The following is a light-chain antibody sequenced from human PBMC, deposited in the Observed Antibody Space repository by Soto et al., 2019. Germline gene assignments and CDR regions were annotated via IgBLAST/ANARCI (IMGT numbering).Light chain of an antibody. CDR2: TTS. J-gene: IGKJ5*01. CDR3: QQGYSTTRT. Sequence: IQMTQSPSSLSASVRDKVTITGRASQSINNCLNWYQQKPGKDPKLMIFTTSSLQTGVPSRFSGSGSGTDFALTISSLQPEDFATYYGQQGYSTTRTFGQGTRLEIK. V-gene: IGKV1-39*01. CDR1: QSINNC.